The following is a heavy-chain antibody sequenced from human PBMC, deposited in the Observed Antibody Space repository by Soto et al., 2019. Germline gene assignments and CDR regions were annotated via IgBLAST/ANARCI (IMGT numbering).Heavy chain of an antibody. J-gene: IGHJ4*02. CDR3: ARDKGHDYGDYYFDF. Sequence: PSETLSLTCTVSGGSVSSGSYYWSWIRQPPGKGLEWIGYIYYSGSTNYNPSLKSRVTISVDTSKNQFSLKLSSVTAADTAVYYCARDKGHDYGDYYFDFWGQGTLVTVSS. CDR2: IYYSGST. D-gene: IGHD4-17*01. V-gene: IGHV4-61*01. CDR1: GGSVSSGSYY.